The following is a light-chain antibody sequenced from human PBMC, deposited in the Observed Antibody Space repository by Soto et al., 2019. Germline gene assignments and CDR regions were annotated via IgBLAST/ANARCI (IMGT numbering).Light chain of an antibody. V-gene: IGLV1-40*01. Sequence: QPVLTQPPSVSGAPGQRVTISCTGSSSNLGAGYDVHWYQQLPGTAPKHLIYGTSNRPSGVPDRFSGSKSGTSASLASNGLQYEYEDDYYCQSYDSSLSVVFGGGTKVTVL. CDR2: GTS. CDR1: SSNLGAGYD. CDR3: QSYDSSLSVV. J-gene: IGLJ2*01.